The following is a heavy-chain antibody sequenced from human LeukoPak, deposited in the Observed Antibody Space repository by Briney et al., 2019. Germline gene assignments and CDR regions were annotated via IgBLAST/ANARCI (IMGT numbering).Heavy chain of an antibody. D-gene: IGHD3-22*01. CDR3: ARDFLTTA. CDR1: GFAFSRSA. V-gene: IGHV3-48*02. Sequence: GGSLRLSCTTSGFAFSRSAMTWVRQAPGKGLEWVSYISGGDTTIFHSDSVKGRFTISRDSAKNTLYLHMNSLRDEDTAVYYCARDFLTTAWGQGTLVTVSS. J-gene: IGHJ5*02. CDR2: ISGGDTTI.